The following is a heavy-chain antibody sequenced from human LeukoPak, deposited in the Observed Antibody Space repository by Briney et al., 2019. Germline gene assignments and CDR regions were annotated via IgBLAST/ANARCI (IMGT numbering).Heavy chain of an antibody. CDR2: IYHSGST. Sequence: PSETLSLTCAVSGYSISSGYYWGWIRQPPGKGLEWIGSIYHSGSTYYNPSLKSRVTISEDTSKNQFSLKLSSVTAADTAVYYCARVQYFDGERWFDPWGQGTLVTVSS. V-gene: IGHV4-38-2*01. D-gene: IGHD3-9*01. CDR3: ARVQYFDGERWFDP. J-gene: IGHJ5*02. CDR1: GYSISSGYY.